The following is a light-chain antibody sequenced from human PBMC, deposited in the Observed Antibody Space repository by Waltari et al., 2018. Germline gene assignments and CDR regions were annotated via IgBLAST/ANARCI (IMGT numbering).Light chain of an antibody. CDR3: CSYAGSWIWV. CDR1: NSDVGNYNL. CDR2: EVT. J-gene: IGLJ3*02. Sequence: QAALTQPASVSGSPGQSITISCTGSNSDVGNYNLVSWYQKHPGKAPKLIIYEVTNPPSGMSDRFSGFKTGNTASLTISGLQAEDEADYYCCSYAGSWIWVFGGGTELTVL. V-gene: IGLV2-23*02.